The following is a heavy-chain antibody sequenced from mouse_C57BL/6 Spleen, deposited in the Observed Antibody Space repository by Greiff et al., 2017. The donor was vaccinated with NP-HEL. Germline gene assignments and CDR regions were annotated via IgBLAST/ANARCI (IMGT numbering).Heavy chain of an antibody. D-gene: IGHD4-1*01. CDR2: IYPGSGST. J-gene: IGHJ4*01. CDR3: ARGEGNWDGNAMDY. Sequence: VQLQQSGAELVKPGASVKMSCKASGYTFTSYWITWVKQRPGQGLEWIGDIYPGSGSTNYNEKFKSKATLTVDTSSSTAYMQLSSLTSEDSAVYYCARGEGNWDGNAMDYWGQGTSVTVSS. V-gene: IGHV1-55*01. CDR1: GYTFTSYW.